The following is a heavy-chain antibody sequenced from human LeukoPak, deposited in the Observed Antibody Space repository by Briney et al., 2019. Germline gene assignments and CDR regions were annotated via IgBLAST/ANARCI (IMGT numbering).Heavy chain of an antibody. D-gene: IGHD5-18*01. J-gene: IGHJ4*02. CDR2: IRGSGGTT. CDR3: AKVFVDTALVKKYCFDY. V-gene: IGHV3-23*01. CDR1: GFTFSTYA. Sequence: GGSLRLSCGASGFTFSTYAMGWVRQAPGKGLEWVSSIRGSGGTTYYADSVKGRFTISRDNSNSTLYLQMNSLRAEDTAIYYCAKVFVDTALVKKYCFDYWGQGTLVTVSS.